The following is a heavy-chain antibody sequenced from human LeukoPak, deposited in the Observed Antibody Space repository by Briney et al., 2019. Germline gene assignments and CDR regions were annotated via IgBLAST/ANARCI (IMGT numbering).Heavy chain of an antibody. Sequence: GGSLRLSCAASGFTFSSYEMNWVRQAPGKGLELVSYISSSGSTIYYADSVKGRFTISRDNAKNSLYLQMNSLRAEDTAVYYCARHQVGIAADYWGQGTLVTVSS. CDR2: ISSSGSTI. D-gene: IGHD6-13*01. J-gene: IGHJ4*02. V-gene: IGHV3-48*03. CDR1: GFTFSSYE. CDR3: ARHQVGIAADY.